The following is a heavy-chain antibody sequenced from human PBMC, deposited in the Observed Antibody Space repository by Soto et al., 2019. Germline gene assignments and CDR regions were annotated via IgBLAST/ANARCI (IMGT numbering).Heavy chain of an antibody. J-gene: IGHJ4*02. CDR3: ARGGVVVVDAWYYFDY. CDR2: IYYSGST. CDR1: GGSISSGDYY. D-gene: IGHD2-15*01. Sequence: PSEPLSLTCTVSGGSISSGDYYWSWIRQPPGKGLEWIGYIYYSGSTYYNPSLKSRVTISVDTSKNQFSLKLSSVTAADTAVYYCARGGVVVVDAWYYFDYWGQGTLLTVSS. V-gene: IGHV4-30-4*01.